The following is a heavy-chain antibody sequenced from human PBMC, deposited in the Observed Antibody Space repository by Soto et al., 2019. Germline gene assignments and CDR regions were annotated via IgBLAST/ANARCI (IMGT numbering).Heavy chain of an antibody. CDR3: ARLTDGYNSYYFDY. CDR2: IYYSGST. V-gene: IGHV4-59*08. Sequence: SETLSLTCTVSGGSISSYYWSWIRQPPGKGLEWIGYIYYSGSTNYNPSLKSRVTISVDTSKNQFSLKLSSVTAADTAVYYCARLTDGYNSYYFDYWGQGTLVTVSS. D-gene: IGHD5-12*01. CDR1: GGSISSYY. J-gene: IGHJ4*02.